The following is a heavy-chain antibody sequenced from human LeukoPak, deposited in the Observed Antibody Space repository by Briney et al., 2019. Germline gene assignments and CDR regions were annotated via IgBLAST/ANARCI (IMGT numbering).Heavy chain of an antibody. CDR1: GSAFSRSW. CDR2: INGGGSST. CDR3: AKAPGGGDWLNGMDV. J-gene: IGHJ6*02. D-gene: IGHD2-21*02. V-gene: IGHV3-74*01. Sequence: GGSLRLSCAASGSAFSRSWIHWVRQAPGKGLVWVSRINGGGSSTSYADSVKGRFTISRDKSKNTLYLQMNSLRAEDTAVYYCAKAPGGGDWLNGMDVWGLGTTVTVSS.